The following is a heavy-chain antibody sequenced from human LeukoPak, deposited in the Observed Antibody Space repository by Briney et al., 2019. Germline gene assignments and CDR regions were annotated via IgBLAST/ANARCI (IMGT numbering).Heavy chain of an antibody. CDR1: GGAISSSSYY. CDR3: ARRGGPPARNWFDS. D-gene: IGHD3-10*01. Sequence: PSETLSLTCTVSGGAISSSSYYWGWIRPPPGKGLGWIGSIYYSGTTYYNPSLKSRVTISIDTSKNQFSLKVNSVTAADTAVYFCARRGGPPARNWFDSWGQGTLVTVSS. CDR2: IYYSGTT. J-gene: IGHJ5*01. V-gene: IGHV4-39*01.